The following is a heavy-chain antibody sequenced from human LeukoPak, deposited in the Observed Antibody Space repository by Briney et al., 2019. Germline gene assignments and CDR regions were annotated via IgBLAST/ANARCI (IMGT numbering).Heavy chain of an antibody. V-gene: IGHV3-66*02. J-gene: IGHJ5*02. CDR2: IYSGGST. Sequence: GGSLRLSCAASGFTVSSNYMSWVRQAPGKGLEWVSVIYSGGSTYYADSVKGRFTISRDNSKNTLYLQMNSLRAEDTAVYCCARGGYSYGYSWFDPWGQGTLVTVSS. CDR1: GFTVSSNY. CDR3: ARGGYSYGYSWFDP. D-gene: IGHD5-18*01.